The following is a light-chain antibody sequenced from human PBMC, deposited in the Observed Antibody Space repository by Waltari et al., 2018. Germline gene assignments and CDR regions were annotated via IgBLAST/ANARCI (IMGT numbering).Light chain of an antibody. V-gene: IGKV3-20*01. CDR3: QQYGSLPWT. CDR2: GAS. J-gene: IGKJ1*01. CDR1: ENVPSGY. Sequence: EILLTQSPATLSLSPGDRATLSCRASENVPSGYLAWYQQKPGQAPRLLIFGASSGATGVPDRFSGSESGTDFTLTISRLEPEDFAVYYCQQYGSLPWTFGQGTNVEIK.